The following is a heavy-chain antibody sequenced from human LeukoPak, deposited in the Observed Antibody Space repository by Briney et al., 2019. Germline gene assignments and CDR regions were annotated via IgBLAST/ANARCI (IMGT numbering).Heavy chain of an antibody. Sequence: SETLSLTCTVSGGSISSYYWSWIRQPPGKGLEWIGYIYYSGSTNYNPSLKSRVTISVDTSKNQFSLKLSSVTAADTAVYYCARDPRSGYDFWSGELGGMDVWGQGTTVTVS. V-gene: IGHV4-59*01. D-gene: IGHD3-3*01. CDR2: IYYSGST. CDR3: ARDPRSGYDFWSGELGGMDV. CDR1: GGSISSYY. J-gene: IGHJ6*02.